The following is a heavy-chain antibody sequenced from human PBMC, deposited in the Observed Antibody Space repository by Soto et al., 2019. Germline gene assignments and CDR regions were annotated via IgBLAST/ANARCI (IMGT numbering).Heavy chain of an antibody. J-gene: IGHJ5*02. CDR3: ARDVIGA. CDR2: ISYDGSNK. V-gene: IGHV3-30-3*01. Sequence: QVQLVESGGGVVQPGRSLRLSCAASGFTFSSYAMHWVRQAPGKGLEWVAVISYDGSNKYYADSVKGRFTISRDNSKNTLYLQMNSLRAEDTAVYYCARDVIGAWGQGTLVTVSS. D-gene: IGHD3-10*01. CDR1: GFTFSSYA.